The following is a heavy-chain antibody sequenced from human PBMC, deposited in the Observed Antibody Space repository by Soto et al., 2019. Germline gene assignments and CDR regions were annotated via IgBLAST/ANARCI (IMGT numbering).Heavy chain of an antibody. D-gene: IGHD6-19*01. CDR3: ARGLGGYYYYYGMDV. J-gene: IGHJ6*02. CDR1: GGSISSYY. CDR2: IYYSGST. Sequence: SETLSLTCTVSGGSISSYYWSWIRQPPGKGLEWIGYIYYSGSTNYNPSLKSRVTISVDTSKNQFSLKLSSVTAADTAVYYCARGLGGYYYYYGMDVWGQGTTVTVSS. V-gene: IGHV4-59*01.